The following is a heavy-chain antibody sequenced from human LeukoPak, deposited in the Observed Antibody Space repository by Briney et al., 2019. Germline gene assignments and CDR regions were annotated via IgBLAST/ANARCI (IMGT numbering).Heavy chain of an antibody. V-gene: IGHV3-21*01. Sequence: TGGSLRLSCAASGFTFSSYSMNWVRQAPGKGPEWVSSISSSSSYIYYADSVKGRFTISRDNAKNSLYLQMNSLRAEDTAVYYCARDLDYYDSSGYYWGQGTLVTVSS. J-gene: IGHJ4*02. CDR2: ISSSSSYI. CDR1: GFTFSSYS. D-gene: IGHD3-22*01. CDR3: ARDLDYYDSSGYY.